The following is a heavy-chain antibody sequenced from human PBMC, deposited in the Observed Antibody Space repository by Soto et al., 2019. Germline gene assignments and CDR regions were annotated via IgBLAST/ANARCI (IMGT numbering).Heavy chain of an antibody. CDR1: EYTFTSYT. CDR2: INGGNGNT. CDR3: ARQIASSWDSFDY. V-gene: IGHV1-3*01. J-gene: IGHJ4*02. Sequence: ASVKVSCKASEYTFTSYTMHWVRQAPGQRLEWMGWINGGNGNTKYSQKFQGRVTITRDTSASTAYMELSSLRSDDTAVYYCARQIASSWDSFDYWGQGALVTVS. D-gene: IGHD6-13*01.